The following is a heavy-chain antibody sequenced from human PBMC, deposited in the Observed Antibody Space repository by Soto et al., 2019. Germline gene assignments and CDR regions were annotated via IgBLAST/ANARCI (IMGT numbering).Heavy chain of an antibody. D-gene: IGHD3-16*01. CDR3: AKRDVPDSRSNAYLYDH. Sequence: EVQLLESGGGLVQPGGSLTLSCGVSGFPFGPSTMSWVRQAAGKGLEWVSTISVSVGSTYYADSVQGRFTVSSDISDNTLFLQMTSLTAEDTAVYFCAKRDVPDSRSNAYLYDHWGRGVLVTVSS. CDR1: GFPFGPST. V-gene: IGHV3-23*01. J-gene: IGHJ4*02. CDR2: ISVSVGST.